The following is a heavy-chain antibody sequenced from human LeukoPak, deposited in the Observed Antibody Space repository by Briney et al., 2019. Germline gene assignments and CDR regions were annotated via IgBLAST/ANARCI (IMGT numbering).Heavy chain of an antibody. J-gene: IGHJ4*02. CDR2: IIPIFGTA. CDR1: GGTFISYA. V-gene: IGHV1-69*13. Sequence: ASVKVSCKASGGTFISYAISWVRQAPGQGLEWVGGIIPIFGTANYTQKFQGRVTITADESTSTAYMELSSLRSEDTAVYYCASAWMYGDYVQYYFDYWGQGTLVTVSS. CDR3: ASAWMYGDYVQYYFDY. D-gene: IGHD4-17*01.